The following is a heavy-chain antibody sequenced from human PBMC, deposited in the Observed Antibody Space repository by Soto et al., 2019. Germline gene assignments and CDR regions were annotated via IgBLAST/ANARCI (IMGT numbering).Heavy chain of an antibody. CDR3: ARDVGTSGYSMYNWFDS. CDR2: INPNSGGT. D-gene: IGHD5-18*01. V-gene: IGHV1-2*04. Sequence: ASVKVSCKASGYTFTGYYMHWVRQAPGQGLEWMGWINPNSGGTNYAQKFQGWVTMTRDTSISTAYMELSSLRSEDTAVYYCARDVGTSGYSMYNWFDSSGQGTLVTVAS. CDR1: GYTFTGYY. J-gene: IGHJ5*01.